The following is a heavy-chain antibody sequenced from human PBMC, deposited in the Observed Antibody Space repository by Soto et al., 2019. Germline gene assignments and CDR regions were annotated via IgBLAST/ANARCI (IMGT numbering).Heavy chain of an antibody. CDR1: GYTFTSYG. D-gene: IGHD6-19*01. J-gene: IGHJ6*02. CDR3: ARSLYSSGWYSLSGYYNYGIDV. Sequence: ASVKVSCKASGYTFTSYGISWVRQAPGQGLEWMGWISAYNGNTNYAQKLQGRVTMTTDTSTSTAYMELRSLRSDDTAVYYCARSLYSSGWYSLSGYYNYGIDVWGQGTKVTVSS. V-gene: IGHV1-18*01. CDR2: ISAYNGNT.